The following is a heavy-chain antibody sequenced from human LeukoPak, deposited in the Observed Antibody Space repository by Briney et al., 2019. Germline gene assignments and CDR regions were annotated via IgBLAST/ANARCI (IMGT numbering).Heavy chain of an antibody. CDR2: ISYDGGNK. Sequence: TGRSLRLSCAASGFTFSTCGMHWVRQAPGKGLEWVAVISYDGGNKYCADSVKGRFTISRGNSKNTLYPQMNSLRTEDTAVYYCAKDVNKVTTHFDYWGQGALVTVSS. J-gene: IGHJ4*02. V-gene: IGHV3-30*18. D-gene: IGHD4-17*01. CDR3: AKDVNKVTTHFDY. CDR1: GFTFSTCG.